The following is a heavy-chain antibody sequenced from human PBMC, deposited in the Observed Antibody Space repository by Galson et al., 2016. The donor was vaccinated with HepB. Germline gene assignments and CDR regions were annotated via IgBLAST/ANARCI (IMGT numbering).Heavy chain of an antibody. CDR1: GGYITNYYWS. CDR2: LYWDDDK. D-gene: IGHD3-3*01. V-gene: IGHV2-5*02. CDR3: AHLAVDSFDY. J-gene: IGHJ4*02. Sequence: TLSLTCTVSGGYITNYYWSWIRQPPGKALEWLALLYWDDDKRYSPSLKGRLTIIKDSSKNQVVLTMTNMDPVDTATYYCAHLAVDSFDYWGQGTLVTVSS.